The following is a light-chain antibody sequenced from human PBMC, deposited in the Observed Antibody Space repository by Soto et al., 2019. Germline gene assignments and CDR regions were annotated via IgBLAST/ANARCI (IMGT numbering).Light chain of an antibody. J-gene: IGLJ7*01. Sequence: QSVLTQPASVSGSPGQSITISCTGTSSDVGSYNLVSWYQQHPGKAPKLMIYEGSKRPSGVSNRFSGSKSGNTASLTISGLQAEDEADYYCCSYASSSTFAVFGGGTQLTVL. CDR2: EGS. CDR3: CSYASSSTFAV. V-gene: IGLV2-23*01. CDR1: SSDVGSYNL.